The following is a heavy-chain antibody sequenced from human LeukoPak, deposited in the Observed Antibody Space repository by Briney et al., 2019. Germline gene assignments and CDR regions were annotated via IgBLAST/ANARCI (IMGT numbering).Heavy chain of an antibody. CDR3: ARGFNGAAAASDAFDI. CDR1: GYTFTSYD. J-gene: IGHJ3*02. Sequence: ASVKVSCKASGYTFTSYDINWVRQATGQGLEWMGWMNPNSGNTGYAQKFQGRVTMTRNTSISTAYMELSSLRSEDTAVYYCARGFNGAAAASDAFDIWGQGTMVTVSS. CDR2: MNPNSGNT. V-gene: IGHV1-8*01. D-gene: IGHD6-13*01.